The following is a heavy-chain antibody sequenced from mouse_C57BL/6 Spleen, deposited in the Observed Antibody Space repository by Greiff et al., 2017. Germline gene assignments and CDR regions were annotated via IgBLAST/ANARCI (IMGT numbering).Heavy chain of an antibody. CDR2: IYPSDSET. D-gene: IGHD4-1*01. V-gene: IGHV1-61*01. CDR1: GYTFTSYW. Sequence: QVQLQQPGAELVRPGSSVKLSCKASGYTFTSYWMDWVKQRPGQGLEWIGNIYPSDSETHYNQKFKDKATLTVDKSSSTAYMQLSSLTSEDSAVYYCARGWDGEGYAMDYWGQGTSVTVSS. CDR3: ARGWDGEGYAMDY. J-gene: IGHJ4*01.